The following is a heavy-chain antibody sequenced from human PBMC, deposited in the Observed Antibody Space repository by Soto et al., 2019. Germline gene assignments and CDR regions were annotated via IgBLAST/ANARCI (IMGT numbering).Heavy chain of an antibody. CDR2: IYYSGST. V-gene: IGHV4-30-4*01. D-gene: IGHD3-22*01. Sequence: SETLSLTCTVSGGSISSGDYYWSWIRQPPGKGLEWIGYIYYSGSTYYNPSLKSRVTISVDTSKNQFSLKLSSVTAADTAVYYCSRGGMADYYYDSSGYYHHWGEGTLVTVSS. CDR1: GGSISSGDYY. CDR3: SRGGMADYYYDSSGYYHH. J-gene: IGHJ5*02.